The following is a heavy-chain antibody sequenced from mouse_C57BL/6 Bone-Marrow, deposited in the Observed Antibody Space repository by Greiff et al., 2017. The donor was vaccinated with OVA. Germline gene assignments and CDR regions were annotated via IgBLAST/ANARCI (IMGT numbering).Heavy chain of an antibody. CDR3: ASRDSSGLDY. Sequence: LEESGAELARPGASVKLSCKASGYTFTSYGISWVKQRTGQGLEWIGEIYPRSGNTYYNEKFKGKATLTADKSSSTAYMELRSLTSEDSAVYFCASRDSSGLDYWGQGTTLTVSS. V-gene: IGHV1-81*01. D-gene: IGHD3-2*02. J-gene: IGHJ2*01. CDR2: IYPRSGNT. CDR1: GYTFTSYG.